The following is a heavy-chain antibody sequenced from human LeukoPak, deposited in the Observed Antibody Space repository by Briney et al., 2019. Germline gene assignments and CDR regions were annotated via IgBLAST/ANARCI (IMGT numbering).Heavy chain of an antibody. CDR3: AREQLGRYAFDI. J-gene: IGHJ3*02. D-gene: IGHD6-6*01. CDR1: GGSFSGYY. Sequence: PSETLSLTCAVYGGSFSGYYWSWIRQPPGKGLEWIGEINHSGSTNYNPSLKSRVTISVDTSKNQFSPKLSSVTAADTAVYYCAREQLGRYAFDIWGQGTMVTVSS. CDR2: INHSGST. V-gene: IGHV4-34*01.